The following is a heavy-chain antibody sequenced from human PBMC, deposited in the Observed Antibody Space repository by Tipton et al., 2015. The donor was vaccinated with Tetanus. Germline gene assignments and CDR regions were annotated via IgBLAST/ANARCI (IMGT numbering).Heavy chain of an antibody. Sequence: QLVQSGAEVKKPGESLKISCKGSGYSFTSYWISWVRQMPGKGLEWMGRIDPSDSYTNYSPSFQGHVTISADKSISTAYLQWSSLKASDTAMYYCASRGPTCSGGSCYPDWGQGTLVTVSS. V-gene: IGHV5-10-1*01. J-gene: IGHJ4*02. CDR1: GYSFTSYW. D-gene: IGHD2-15*01. CDR2: IDPSDSYT. CDR3: ASRGPTCSGGSCYPD.